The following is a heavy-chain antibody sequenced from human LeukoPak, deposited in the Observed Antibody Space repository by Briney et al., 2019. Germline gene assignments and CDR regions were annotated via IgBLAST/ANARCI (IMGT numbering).Heavy chain of an antibody. CDR3: AKDKYSSGWWAMDY. J-gene: IGHJ4*02. Sequence: GGSLRLSCAASGFTFSSYGMHWVRQAPGKGLEWVAVISYDGSSKYYADSVKGRFTISRDNSKNTLYLQMNSLRAEDTAVYYCAKDKYSSGWWAMDYWGQGTLVTVSS. D-gene: IGHD6-19*01. CDR1: GFTFSSYG. CDR2: ISYDGSSK. V-gene: IGHV3-30*18.